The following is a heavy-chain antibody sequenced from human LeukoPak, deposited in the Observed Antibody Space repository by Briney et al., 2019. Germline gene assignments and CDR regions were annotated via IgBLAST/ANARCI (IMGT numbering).Heavy chain of an antibody. Sequence: GGSLRLSCAASGFTFSSYSMNWVRQAPGKGLEWVSSISSSSSYIYYADSVKGRFTISRDDAKNSLYLQMNSLRAEDTAVYYCARDHGGNGFDYWGQGTLVTVSS. V-gene: IGHV3-21*01. D-gene: IGHD4-23*01. J-gene: IGHJ4*02. CDR2: ISSSSSYI. CDR1: GFTFSSYS. CDR3: ARDHGGNGFDY.